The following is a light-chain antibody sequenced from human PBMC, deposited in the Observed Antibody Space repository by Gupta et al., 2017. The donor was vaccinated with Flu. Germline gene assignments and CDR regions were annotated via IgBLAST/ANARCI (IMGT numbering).Light chain of an antibody. CDR3: QQSNSPPRT. Sequence: QMTQSPSSLSASVGDRVTITCRSSQSISSYLNWYQQKPGKAPKLLVYTASNLQSGVPSRFSGSGYGTDFTLTISSLQPGDFATYYCQQSNSPPRTFGQGTKVEIK. CDR2: TAS. V-gene: IGKV1-39*01. J-gene: IGKJ2*02. CDR1: QSISSY.